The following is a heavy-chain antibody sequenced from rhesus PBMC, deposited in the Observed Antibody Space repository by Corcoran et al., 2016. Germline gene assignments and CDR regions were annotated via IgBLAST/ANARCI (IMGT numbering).Heavy chain of an antibody. CDR1: GGSISGYYY. Sequence: QVKLQQWGEGLVKPSETLSLTCAVYGGSISGYYYWSWIRQDPGKGLEWIGNIDGNTASTNYNPSLKNRVTISTDPSRNQFSLKLSSVAAADTAVYYCARDDYGSNVAFDFWGQGLRVTVSS. D-gene: IGHD4-29*01. J-gene: IGHJ3*01. CDR3: ARDDYGSNVAFDF. V-gene: IGHV4-73*01. CDR2: IDGNTAST.